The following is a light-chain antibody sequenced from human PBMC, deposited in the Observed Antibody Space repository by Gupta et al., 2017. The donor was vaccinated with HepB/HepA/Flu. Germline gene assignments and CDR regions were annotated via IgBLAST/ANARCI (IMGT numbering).Light chain of an antibody. J-gene: IGLJ2*01. CDR3: QAWDSSTVA. CDR2: QDS. CDR1: KLGDKY. Sequence: SYELTQPPSVSVSPGQTASITCPGDKLGDKYACWYQQKQGQSPVLVMYQDSKRPSGLPERFSGSNSGNTATLTISGTQAMDEADYYCQAWDSSTVAFGGGTKLTVL. V-gene: IGLV3-1*01.